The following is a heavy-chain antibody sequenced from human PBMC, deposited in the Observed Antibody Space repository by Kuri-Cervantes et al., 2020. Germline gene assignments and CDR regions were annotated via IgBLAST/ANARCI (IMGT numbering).Heavy chain of an antibody. CDR1: GGSISSSSYY. V-gene: IGHV4-39*02. CDR3: ARDNFWSGPDY. CDR2: IYYSGIT. D-gene: IGHD3-3*01. Sequence: ESLKISCTVSGGSISSSSYYWGWIRQPPGKGLEWIGSIYYSGITYYNPSLKSRVTISVDTSKKQFSLKLRSVTAADTAVYYCARDNFWSGPDYWGQGTLVTVSS. J-gene: IGHJ4*02.